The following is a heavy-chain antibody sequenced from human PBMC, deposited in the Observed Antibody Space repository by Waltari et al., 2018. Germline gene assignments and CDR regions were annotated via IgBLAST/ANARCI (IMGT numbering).Heavy chain of an antibody. Sequence: QVQLQESGPGLVKPSETLSLTCTVSGGPISSYSWSWIRQPPGKGLEWIGYIYYSGSTNYNPSLKSRVTISVDTSKNQFSLKLSSVTAADTAVYYCARAKSYYYDSSGYPTPDAFDIWGQGTMVTVSS. V-gene: IGHV4-59*01. J-gene: IGHJ3*02. CDR3: ARAKSYYYDSSGYPTPDAFDI. CDR2: IYYSGST. D-gene: IGHD3-22*01. CDR1: GGPISSYS.